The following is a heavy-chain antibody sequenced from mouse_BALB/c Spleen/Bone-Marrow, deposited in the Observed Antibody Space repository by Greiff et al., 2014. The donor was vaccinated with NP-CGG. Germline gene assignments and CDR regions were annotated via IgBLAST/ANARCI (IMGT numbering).Heavy chain of an antibody. CDR2: IDPANGNN. CDR1: GFNIKDTY. V-gene: IGHV14-3*02. Sequence: EVQLQQSGAELVKPGASVKLSCTASGFNIKDTYMHWVKQRPEQGLEWIGRIDPANGNNKYDPKFQGKATITADTSSNTAYLQLSSLTSEDTAVYYCASYRYAWYFDVWGAGTTVTVSS. CDR3: ASYRYAWYFDV. D-gene: IGHD2-14*01. J-gene: IGHJ1*01.